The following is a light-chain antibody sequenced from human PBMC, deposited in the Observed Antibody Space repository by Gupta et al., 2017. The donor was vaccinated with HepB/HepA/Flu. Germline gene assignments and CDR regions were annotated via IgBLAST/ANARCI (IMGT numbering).Light chain of an antibody. J-gene: IGLJ1*01. CDR1: SSDVGGFNY. CDR2: DVT. V-gene: IGLV2-14*01. Sequence: QSALTQPASVSGSPGQSITISCTGTSSDVGGFNYVSWFQQHPGEAPKLMIYDVTKWPAGVAGRFSGSKSGNTASLTISALQAEDEADYYCNAYTSDSTHVFGSGTKVTVL. CDR3: NAYTSDSTHV.